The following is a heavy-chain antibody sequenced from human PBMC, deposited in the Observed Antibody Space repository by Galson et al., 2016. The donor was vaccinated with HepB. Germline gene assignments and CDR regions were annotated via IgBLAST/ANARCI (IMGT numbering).Heavy chain of an antibody. V-gene: IGHV3-23*01. J-gene: IGHJ5*02. Sequence: SLXXXCAASGXXFNXXXMNXXXQAXXKGLXXVSXLSGSGGSTYYAAXVKGRFTISRENSKNTLYLQMNSPSADDTAVYLCXKDGVWLLRGWFDPWGQ. CDR3: XKDGVWLLRGWFDP. D-gene: IGHD6-19*01. CDR1: GXXFNXXX. CDR2: LSGSGGST.